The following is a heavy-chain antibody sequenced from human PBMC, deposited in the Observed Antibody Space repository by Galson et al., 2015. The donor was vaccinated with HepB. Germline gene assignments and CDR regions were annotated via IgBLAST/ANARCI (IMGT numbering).Heavy chain of an antibody. D-gene: IGHD2-15*01. V-gene: IGHV1-46*04. Sequence: SVKVSCKASGYTFTTYYMHWVRQAPGQGLEWMGIINPSDGSTSYAQKLRDRVIMTRDTSTSTVYMELTSLRSEDTAVYCCARDLCSGGSCYSYYFDHWGQGTLVTVSS. J-gene: IGHJ4*02. CDR2: INPSDGST. CDR3: ARDLCSGGSCYSYYFDH. CDR1: GYTFTTYY.